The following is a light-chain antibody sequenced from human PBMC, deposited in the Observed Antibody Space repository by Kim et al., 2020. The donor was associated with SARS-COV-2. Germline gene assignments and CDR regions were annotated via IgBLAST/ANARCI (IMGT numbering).Light chain of an antibody. CDR1: QSISSN. Sequence: EIVMTPSPATLSMSPGERATLSCRASQSISSNLAWYQQKPGQAPRLLIYGASTRATGIPARFSGRGSGTEFTLTISSLQSEDFAVYYCQQYNNWLSWTFGQGTKVDIK. CDR2: GAS. CDR3: QQYNNWLSWT. V-gene: IGKV3-15*01. J-gene: IGKJ1*01.